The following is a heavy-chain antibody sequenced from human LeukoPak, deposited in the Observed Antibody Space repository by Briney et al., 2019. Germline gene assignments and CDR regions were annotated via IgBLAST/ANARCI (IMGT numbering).Heavy chain of an antibody. CDR2: INHSGST. CDR3: ARLLPGGGATIWYYFDY. D-gene: IGHD1-26*01. Sequence: SETLSLTCAVYGGSFSGYYWSWIRQPPGKGLEWIGEINHSGSTNYNPSLKSRVTISVDTSKNQFSLKLSSVTAADTAVYYCARLLPGGGATIWYYFDYWGQGTLVTVSS. J-gene: IGHJ4*02. CDR1: GGSFSGYY. V-gene: IGHV4-34*01.